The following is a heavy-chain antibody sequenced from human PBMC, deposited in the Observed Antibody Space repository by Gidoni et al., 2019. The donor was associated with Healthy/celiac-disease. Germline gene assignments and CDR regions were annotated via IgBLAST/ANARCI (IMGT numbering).Heavy chain of an antibody. CDR3: AKDIRATWDYYYGMDV. CDR1: GFNFADYT. V-gene: IGHV3-43*01. D-gene: IGHD7-27*01. CDR2: IGWDGGST. Sequence: EVQLVESGGVVVQPGGSLSLSCAASGFNFADYTMRWVRQAPGKGLEWVSLIGWDGGSTYYADSVKGRFTISRDNSKNSLYLQMNSLRTEDTALYYCAKDIRATWDYYYGMDVWGQGTTVTVSS. J-gene: IGHJ6*02.